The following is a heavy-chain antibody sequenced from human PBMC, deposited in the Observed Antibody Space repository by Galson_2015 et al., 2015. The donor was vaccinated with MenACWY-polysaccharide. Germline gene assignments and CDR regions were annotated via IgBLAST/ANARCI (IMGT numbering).Heavy chain of an antibody. D-gene: IGHD1-26*01. CDR2: IWYDGSNK. V-gene: IGHV3-33*01. CDR3: ARAKGGAATVLDYYMDV. J-gene: IGHJ6*03. Sequence: SLRLSCAASEFTFNYYGMQWVRQAPGKGLEWVALIWYDGSNKYYADSVKGRFTISRDNSKNTLYLLMNSLRAEDMAVYYCARAKGGAATVLDYYMDVWGKGTTVTASS. CDR1: EFTFNYYG.